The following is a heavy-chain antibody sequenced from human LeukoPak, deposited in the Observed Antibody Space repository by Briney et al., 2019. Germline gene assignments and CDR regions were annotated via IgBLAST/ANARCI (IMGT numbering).Heavy chain of an antibody. D-gene: IGHD3/OR15-3a*01. CDR2: INPNSADT. V-gene: IGHV1-2*02. Sequence: ASVKVSCKASGYTFTDYYIHWVRQAPGQGLEWLGWINPNSADTYYAQNFQGRVTMTRNTSITTACMELNNLRSDDTAVYYCARPPLLDTAEDAFDIWGQGTLVTVSS. CDR1: GYTFTDYY. J-gene: IGHJ3*02. CDR3: ARPPLLDTAEDAFDI.